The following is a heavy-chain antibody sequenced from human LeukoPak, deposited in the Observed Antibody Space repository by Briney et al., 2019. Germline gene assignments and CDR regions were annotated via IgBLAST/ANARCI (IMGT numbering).Heavy chain of an antibody. Sequence: GGSLRLSCAASGFSFGDYSMNWVRQAPGKGLEWISYIGISSGNAYYADSVKGRFTISGDKARDSLYLQMNSLRVEDTAVYYCARDYKYAFDNWGQGTLVTVSS. CDR2: IGISSGNA. CDR1: GFSFGDYS. D-gene: IGHD5-24*01. V-gene: IGHV3-48*01. CDR3: ARDYKYAFDN. J-gene: IGHJ4*02.